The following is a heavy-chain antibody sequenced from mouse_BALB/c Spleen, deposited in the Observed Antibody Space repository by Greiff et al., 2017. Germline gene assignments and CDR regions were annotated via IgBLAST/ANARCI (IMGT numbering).Heavy chain of an antibody. CDR2: IDTSDSYT. V-gene: IGHV1-69*01. CDR3: ARSAITTALDY. J-gene: IGHJ2*01. CDR1: GYTFTDYW. Sequence: VQLQQSGAELVMPGASVKMSCKASGYTFTDYWMHWVKQRPGQGLEWIGAIDTSDSYTSYNQKFKGKATLTVDESSSTAYMQLSSLTSEDSAVYYCARSAITTALDYWGQGTTLTVSS. D-gene: IGHD1-2*01.